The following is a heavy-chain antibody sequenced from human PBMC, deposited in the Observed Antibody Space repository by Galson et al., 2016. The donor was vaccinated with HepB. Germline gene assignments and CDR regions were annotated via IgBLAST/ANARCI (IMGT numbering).Heavy chain of an antibody. Sequence: AWMGMIYPGDSDTRYSPSFQGQVTISADTSISTAFLEWSSLKASDTAVYYCARRADIVKNWFDPWGQGTLVTVSS. CDR2: IYPGDSDT. V-gene: IGHV5-51*01. CDR3: ARRADIVKNWFDP. D-gene: IGHD2-15*01. J-gene: IGHJ5*02.